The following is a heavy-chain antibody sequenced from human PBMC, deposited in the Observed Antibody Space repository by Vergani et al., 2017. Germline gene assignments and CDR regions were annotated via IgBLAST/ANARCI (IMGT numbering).Heavy chain of an antibody. J-gene: IGHJ5*02. CDR3: ARAPQGDFWSGYYQDWFDP. Sequence: QLQLQESGPELVKPSQTLSLTCTVSGGSISSGGYYWSWIRQHPGKGLEWIGYIYYSGSTYYNPSLKSRVPISVDTSKNQFSLKLSSVTAADTAVYYCARAPQGDFWSGYYQDWFDPWGQGTLVTVSS. D-gene: IGHD3-3*01. V-gene: IGHV4-31*03. CDR1: GGSISSGGYY. CDR2: IYYSGST.